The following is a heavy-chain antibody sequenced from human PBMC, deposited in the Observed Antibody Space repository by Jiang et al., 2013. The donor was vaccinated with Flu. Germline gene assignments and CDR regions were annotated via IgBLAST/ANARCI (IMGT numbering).Heavy chain of an antibody. J-gene: IGHJ4*02. CDR2: INPRGDSI. CDR1: GYAFGTYY. CDR3: AREVDWNDGGYFDY. Sequence: SGAEVRKPGASVQVSCKASGYAFGTYYMHWVRQAPGQGLEWMGIINPRGDSITYAQKFQGRVTMTRDTSTSTLSMELSSLRSDDTAVYFCAREVDWNDGGYFDYWGQGTLVTV. D-gene: IGHD1-1*01. V-gene: IGHV1-46*01.